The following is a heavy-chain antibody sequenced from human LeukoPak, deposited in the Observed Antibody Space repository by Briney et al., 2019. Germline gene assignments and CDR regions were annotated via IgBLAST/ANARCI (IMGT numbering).Heavy chain of an antibody. CDR2: IYSDNT. CDR1: RFTISSYA. CDR3: ARRAGAYSHPYDY. D-gene: IGHD4/OR15-4a*01. V-gene: IGHV3-53*01. Sequence: PGGSLRLSCAASRFTISSYAMSWVRQAPGKGLEGVSFIYSDNTHYSDSVKGRFTISIDNSKNTLYLQMNSLRAEDTAVYYCARRAGAYSHPYDYWGQGTLVTVS. J-gene: IGHJ4*02.